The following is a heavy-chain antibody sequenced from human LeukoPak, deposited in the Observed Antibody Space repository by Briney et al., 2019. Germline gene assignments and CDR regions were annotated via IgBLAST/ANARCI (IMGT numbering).Heavy chain of an antibody. D-gene: IGHD3-22*01. CDR2: IYYSGST. J-gene: IGHJ4*02. Sequence: SETLSLTCTVSGGSISSYYWSWIRQPPGKGLEWIGYIYYSGSTNYNPSLKSRVTISVDTSKNQFSLKLSSVTAADTAVYYCARLSGGSYYYDSSGYIFDYWGQGTLVTVSS. V-gene: IGHV4-59*08. CDR3: ARLSGGSYYYDSSGYIFDY. CDR1: GGSISSYY.